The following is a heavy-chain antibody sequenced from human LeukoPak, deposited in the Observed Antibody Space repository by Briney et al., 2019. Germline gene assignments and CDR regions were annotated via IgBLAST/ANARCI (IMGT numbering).Heavy chain of an antibody. CDR1: GFTFSSYG. D-gene: IGHD2-21*02. Sequence: PGGSLRLSCTASGFTFSSYGMSWVRQAPGKGLDWVSAISGSGGSTYYADSVKGRFSISRDNSKNSLYLQMNSLRAEDTAVYYCASICGGDCYLAKTPFDYWGQGTLVTVSS. J-gene: IGHJ4*02. CDR2: ISGSGGST. V-gene: IGHV3-23*01. CDR3: ASICGGDCYLAKTPFDY.